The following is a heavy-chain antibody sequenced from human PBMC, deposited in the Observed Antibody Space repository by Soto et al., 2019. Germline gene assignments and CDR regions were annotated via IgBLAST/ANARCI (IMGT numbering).Heavy chain of an antibody. CDR3: ERESYYHRRFDT. D-gene: IGHD3-3*02. CDR2: INHSGST. Sequence: PSETLSLTCAVYGGSFSGYYWSWIRQPPGKGLEWIGEINHSGSTNYNPSLKSRVTISVDTSKNQFSLKLSSVTAADTAVYYCERESYYHRRFDTWGQGTLVTVSS. V-gene: IGHV4-34*01. CDR1: GGSFSGYY. J-gene: IGHJ5*02.